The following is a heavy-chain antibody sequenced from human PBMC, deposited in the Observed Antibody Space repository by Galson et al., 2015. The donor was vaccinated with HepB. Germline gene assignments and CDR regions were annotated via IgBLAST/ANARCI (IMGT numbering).Heavy chain of an antibody. Sequence: SLRLSCAASGFPFNIYTMGWVRQAPGKGLEWVSAILSDGNTYYTDSVKGRFTISRDNSRNTLDLQMNSLRVEDTAVYFCARRVSGNFDLWGQGTLVTVSS. CDR3: ARRVSGNFDL. D-gene: IGHD5-12*01. V-gene: IGHV3-23*01. CDR1: GFPFNIYT. CDR2: ILSDGNT. J-gene: IGHJ4*02.